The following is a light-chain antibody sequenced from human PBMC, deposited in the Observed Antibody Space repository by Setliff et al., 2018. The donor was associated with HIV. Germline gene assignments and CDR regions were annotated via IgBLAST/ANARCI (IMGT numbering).Light chain of an antibody. CDR1: SSDVGSYNL. Sequence: QSALTQPASVSGSPGQSITISCTGTSSDVGSYNLASWYQQHPGNAPKLMIYEVSNRPSGVSNRFSGSKSGNTASLTISGLQAEDEADYYCSSYTSSSTLVFGGGTKVTVL. CDR3: SSYTSSSTLV. CDR2: EVS. V-gene: IGLV2-14*02. J-gene: IGLJ2*01.